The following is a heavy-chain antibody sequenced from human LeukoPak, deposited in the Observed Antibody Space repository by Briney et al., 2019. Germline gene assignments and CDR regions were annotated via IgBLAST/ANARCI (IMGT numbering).Heavy chain of an antibody. CDR2: IWYDGSNK. CDR3: ARAPGEVVTAIRYYFDY. Sequence: GRSLRLSCAASGFTFSSYGMHWVRQAPGKGLEWVAVIWYDGSNKYYADSVKGRFTISRDNSKNTLYLQMNSLRAEDTAVYYCARAPGEVVTAIRYYFDYWGQGTLVTVSS. V-gene: IGHV3-33*01. J-gene: IGHJ4*02. CDR1: GFTFSSYG. D-gene: IGHD2-21*02.